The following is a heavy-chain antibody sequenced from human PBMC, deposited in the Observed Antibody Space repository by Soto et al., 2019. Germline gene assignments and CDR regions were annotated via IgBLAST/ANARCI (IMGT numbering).Heavy chain of an antibody. J-gene: IGHJ6*02. CDR1: GYIFTNYG. D-gene: IGHD2-21*02. CDR3: ARGDLLYGLDV. V-gene: IGHV1-18*01. Sequence: QVQLVQSGAEVKKPEASVRVSCKASGYIFTNYGFNWVRQAPGQGLEWMGWISAYNANANSAQKFQGRVTMTTDTSTVTAYMELRSLRIDDTAVYYCARGDLLYGLDVWGQGTTVTVSS. CDR2: ISAYNANA.